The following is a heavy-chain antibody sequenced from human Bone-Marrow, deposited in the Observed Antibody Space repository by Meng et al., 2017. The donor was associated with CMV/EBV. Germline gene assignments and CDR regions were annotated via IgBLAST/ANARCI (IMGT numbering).Heavy chain of an antibody. V-gene: IGHV3-21*01. Sequence: GGSLRLSCAASGFTFSSYSMNWVRQAPGKGLEWVSSISSSSSYIYYADSVKGRFTISRDNSKSTLYLQMNSLRAEDTAVYYCARDRMIVVGYGMDVWGQGTTVTVSS. CDR3: ARDRMIVVGYGMDV. J-gene: IGHJ6*02. CDR1: GFTFSSYS. CDR2: ISSSSSYI. D-gene: IGHD3-22*01.